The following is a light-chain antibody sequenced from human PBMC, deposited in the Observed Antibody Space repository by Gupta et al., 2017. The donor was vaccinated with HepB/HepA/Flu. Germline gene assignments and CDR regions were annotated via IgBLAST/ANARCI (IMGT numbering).Light chain of an antibody. J-gene: IGKJ2*01. V-gene: IGKV1-39*01. Sequence: DIQMTPSPSSLSASVGDRVTITCRASQSISSYLNWYQQKPGKAPKLLIYAASRLQSGVPSRFSGSGSGTDFTLTISRLQPEDFATYYCQQSDSTPYTFGQGTKMEIK. CDR3: QQSDSTPYT. CDR2: AAS. CDR1: QSISSY.